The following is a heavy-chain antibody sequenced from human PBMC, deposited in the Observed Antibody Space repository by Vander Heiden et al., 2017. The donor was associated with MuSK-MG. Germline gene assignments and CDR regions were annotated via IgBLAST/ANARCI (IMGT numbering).Heavy chain of an antibody. CDR2: INHSGST. D-gene: IGHD2-2*01. CDR1: GGSFSGYY. Sequence: QVQLQQWGAGLLKPSETLSLTCAVYGGSFSGYYWSWIRQPPGKGLEWIGEINHSGSTNYNPSLKSRVTISVDTSKNQFSLKLSSVPAPDTAVYYCARGRSVPARRNWFDPWGQGTLVTLSS. J-gene: IGHJ5*02. CDR3: ARGRSVPARRNWFDP. V-gene: IGHV4-34*01.